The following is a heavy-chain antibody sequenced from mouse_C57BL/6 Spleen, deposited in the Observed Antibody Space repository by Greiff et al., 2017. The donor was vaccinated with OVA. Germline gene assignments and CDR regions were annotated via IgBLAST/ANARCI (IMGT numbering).Heavy chain of an antibody. J-gene: IGHJ4*01. CDR2: IRSKSSNYAT. V-gene: IGHV10-3*01. Sequence: EPGGGLVQPKGSLKLSCAASGFTFNTYAMHWVRQAPGKGLEWVARIRSKSSNYATYYPDSVKDRFTISRDDSQSMLYLQMNNLKTEDTAMYCCVRDYDYDDEGYYAMDYWSQGTSVTVSS. CDR3: VRDYDYDDEGYYAMDY. CDR1: GFTFNTYA. D-gene: IGHD2-4*01.